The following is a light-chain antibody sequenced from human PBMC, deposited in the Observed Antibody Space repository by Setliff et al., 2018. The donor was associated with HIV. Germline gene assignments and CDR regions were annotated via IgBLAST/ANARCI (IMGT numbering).Light chain of an antibody. V-gene: IGLV2-14*01. J-gene: IGLJ1*01. CDR2: EVK. CDR1: TSDVGGYNY. CDR3: SSYAITNSLP. Sequence: QSALTQPASVSGSPGQSITISCTGTTSDVGGYNYDSWYQQHPGKAPKLIIYEVKNRPSGVSNRFSGSKSGNTASLTISGLQAEDEADYYCSSYAITNSLPFGTGTKVTVL.